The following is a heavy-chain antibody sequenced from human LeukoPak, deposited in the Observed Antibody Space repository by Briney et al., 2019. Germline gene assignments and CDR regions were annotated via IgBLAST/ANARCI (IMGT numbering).Heavy chain of an antibody. V-gene: IGHV3-30*02. Sequence: GGSLRLSCAASGFTFSSYGMHWVRQAPGKGLEWVAFIRYDGSNKYYADSVKGRFTISRDNSKNTLYLQMNSLRAEDTAVYYCAKPDTGTTIFGPFDYWGQGTLVTVSS. CDR3: AKPDTGTTIFGPFDY. CDR2: IRYDGSNK. D-gene: IGHD3-3*01. CDR1: GFTFSSYG. J-gene: IGHJ4*02.